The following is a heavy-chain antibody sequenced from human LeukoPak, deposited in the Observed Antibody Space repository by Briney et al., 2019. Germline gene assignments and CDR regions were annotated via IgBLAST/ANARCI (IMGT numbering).Heavy chain of an antibody. J-gene: IGHJ5*02. V-gene: IGHV1-8*01. CDR2: VNPNSGDT. Sequence: ASVKVSCKTSGYSFYIYEISWVRQATGQGREWMGWVNPNSGDTDYAQKFQGRLTMTRNTSISTAYMELSGLRLEDTAVYYCSRGPRFDPWGQGTQVTVSS. CDR1: GYSFYIYE. CDR3: SRGPRFDP.